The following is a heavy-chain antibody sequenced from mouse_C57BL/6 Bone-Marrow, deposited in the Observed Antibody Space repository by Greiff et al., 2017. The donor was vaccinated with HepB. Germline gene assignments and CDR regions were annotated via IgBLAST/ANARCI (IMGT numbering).Heavy chain of an antibody. D-gene: IGHD2-4*01. V-gene: IGHV1-64*01. J-gene: IGHJ3*01. CDR3: ARYDYDGAWFAY. CDR1: GYTFTSYW. Sequence: QVQLQQSGAELVKPGASVKLSCKASGYTFTSYWMHWVKQRPGQGLEWIGMIHPNSGSTNYNEKFKSKATLTVDKSSSTAYMQLSSLTSEDSAVYYCARYDYDGAWFAYWGQGTLVTVSA. CDR2: IHPNSGST.